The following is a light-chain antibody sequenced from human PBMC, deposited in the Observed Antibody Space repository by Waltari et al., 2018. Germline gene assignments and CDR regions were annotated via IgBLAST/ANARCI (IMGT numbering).Light chain of an antibody. CDR1: SSDVGSYNV. CDR2: EVS. J-gene: IGLJ2*01. V-gene: IGLV2-23*02. Sequence: QSALTQPASVSGSPGQSITISCTGTSSDVGSYNVVSWYQQHPGKAPKLMIYEVSKRPSGVSNLFSGSKAGNTASLTISGLQAEDEADYYCCSYAGSSTVVFGGGTKLTVL. CDR3: CSYAGSSTVV.